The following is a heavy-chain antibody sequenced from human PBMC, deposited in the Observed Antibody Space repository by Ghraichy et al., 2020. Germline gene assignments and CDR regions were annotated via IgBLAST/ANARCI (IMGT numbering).Heavy chain of an antibody. V-gene: IGHV4-39*01. CDR1: GGSISSSSYY. CDR2: IYYSGST. J-gene: IGHJ6*02. D-gene: IGHD2-15*01. CDR3: AAPADIGGMDV. Sequence: SQTLSLTCTVSGGSISSSSYYWGWIRQPPGKGLEWIGSIYYSGSTYYNPSLKSRVTISVDTSKNQFSLKLSSVTAADTAVYYCAAPADIGGMDVWGQGTTVTVSS.